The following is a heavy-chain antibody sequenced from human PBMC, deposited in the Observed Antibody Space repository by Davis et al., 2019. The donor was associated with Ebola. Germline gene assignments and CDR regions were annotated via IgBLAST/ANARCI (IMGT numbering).Heavy chain of an antibody. Sequence: ASVKVSCKASGYTFTSYAMHWVRQAPGQRLEWMGWINAGNGNTKYSQKFQGRVTITRDTSASTAYMELSSLRSEDTAVYYCARGLAHCSGGSCYSGWFDPWGQGTLVTVSS. CDR3: ARGLAHCSGGSCYSGWFDP. J-gene: IGHJ5*02. V-gene: IGHV1-3*01. CDR2: INAGNGNT. CDR1: GYTFTSYA. D-gene: IGHD2-15*01.